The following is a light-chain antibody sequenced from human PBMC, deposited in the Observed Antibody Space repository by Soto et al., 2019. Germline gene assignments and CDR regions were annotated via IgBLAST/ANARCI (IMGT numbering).Light chain of an antibody. J-gene: IGKJ1*01. Sequence: EIVMTQSPATLPVSPGERATLSCRASQSVSSNLAWYQQKPGQAPRLLIYGASTRATGIPARFSGSGSETEFTLTISSLQSEDFAVYFCQQYNNWPPWTFGQGTKVDI. CDR2: GAS. V-gene: IGKV3-15*01. CDR1: QSVSSN. CDR3: QQYNNWPPWT.